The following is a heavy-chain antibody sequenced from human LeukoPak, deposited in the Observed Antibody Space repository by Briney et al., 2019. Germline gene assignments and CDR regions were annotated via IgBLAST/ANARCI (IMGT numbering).Heavy chain of an antibody. CDR2: IYYSGST. CDR1: GGSISSSSYY. Sequence: SETLSLTCTVSGGSISSSSYYWGWIRQPPGKGLEWIGSIYYSGSTYYNPSLKSRVTISVDTSKNQFSLKLSSVTAADTAVYYCARDLGDDSAGYWSQGTLVTVSS. V-gene: IGHV4-39*07. CDR3: ARDLGDDSAGY. D-gene: IGHD3-22*01. J-gene: IGHJ4*02.